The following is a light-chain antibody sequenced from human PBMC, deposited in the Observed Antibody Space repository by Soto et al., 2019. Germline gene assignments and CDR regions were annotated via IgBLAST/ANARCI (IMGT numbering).Light chain of an antibody. J-gene: IGLJ1*01. CDR3: SSYTSSRAYV. V-gene: IGLV2-14*01. CDR2: EVS. CDR1: SSDVGGYNF. Sequence: QSALTQPASVSGSPGQSITISCTGTSSDVGGYNFVSWYQHHPGKAPKLMIFEVSNRPSGVSNRFSGSKSGNTASLTISGLQAEDEADYYCSSYTSSRAYVFGIGTKVTVL.